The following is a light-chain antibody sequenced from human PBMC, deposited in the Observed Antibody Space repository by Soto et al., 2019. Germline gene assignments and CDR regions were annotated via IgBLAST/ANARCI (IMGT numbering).Light chain of an antibody. CDR2: DAS. CDR3: QQYNNWPS. V-gene: IGKV1-5*01. Sequence: DIQMTQSPSTLSASVGDRVTITCRASQSINRWLAWYQQKPGKAPKLLIYDASTLASGVPSRFSGSGSGTEFTLTINSLQSEDFAVYYCQQYNNWPSFGPGTKVDIK. J-gene: IGKJ3*01. CDR1: QSINRW.